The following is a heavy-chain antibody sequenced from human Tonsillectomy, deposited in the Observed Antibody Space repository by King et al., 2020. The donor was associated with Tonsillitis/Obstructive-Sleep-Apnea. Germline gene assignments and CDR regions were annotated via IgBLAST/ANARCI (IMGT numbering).Heavy chain of an antibody. D-gene: IGHD3-3*01. Sequence: VQLVESGGGLVQPGGSLRLSCAASGFTFSNFWVSWVRQAPGKGLEWVANIKEDGSEKYYVASVKGRFTISRDNAKNSLHLQMDSLRAEDTAVYFCARDLTIFGVALDYWGQGTLVTVSS. CDR3: ARDLTIFGVALDY. J-gene: IGHJ4*02. CDR1: GFTFSNFW. V-gene: IGHV3-7*04. CDR2: IKEDGSEK.